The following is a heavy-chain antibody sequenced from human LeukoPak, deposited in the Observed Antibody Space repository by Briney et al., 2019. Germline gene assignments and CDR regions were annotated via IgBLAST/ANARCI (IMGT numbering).Heavy chain of an antibody. CDR1: GGSISSSSYY. V-gene: IGHV4-39*02. CDR3: AREKRYGSGWYYFDY. J-gene: IGHJ4*02. Sequence: SETLSLTCTVSGGSISSSSYYWGWIRQPPGKGLEWIGSIYYSGSTYYNPSLKSRVTISVDTSKNQFSLKLSSVTAADTALYYCAREKRYGSGWYYFDYWGQGTLVTVSS. D-gene: IGHD6-19*01. CDR2: IYYSGST.